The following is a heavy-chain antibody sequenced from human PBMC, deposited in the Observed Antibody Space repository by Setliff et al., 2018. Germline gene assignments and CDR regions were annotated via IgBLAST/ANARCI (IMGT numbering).Heavy chain of an antibody. J-gene: IGHJ6*02. Sequence: PGGSLRLSCAASGFTFSDYYMSWIRQAPGKGLEWVSYIHDSGNPTYYADSVKGRFTVSRDNAKNSLYLQMSSLRAEDTALYYCARSYGSGSYHYYYGMDVWGQGTTVTVSS. V-gene: IGHV3-11*01. D-gene: IGHD3-10*01. CDR1: GFTFSDYY. CDR3: ARSYGSGSYHYYYGMDV. CDR2: IHDSGNPT.